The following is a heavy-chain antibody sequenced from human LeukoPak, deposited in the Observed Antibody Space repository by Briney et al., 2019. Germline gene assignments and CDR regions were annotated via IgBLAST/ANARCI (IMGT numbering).Heavy chain of an antibody. D-gene: IGHD3-9*01. Sequence: PGGSLRLSCAASGFTFSSYAMSWVRQAPGKGLEWVSAISGSGGSTYYVDSVKGRFTISRDNSKNTLYLQMNSLRAEDTAVYYCADLLRYFSDDDYWGQGTLVTVSS. CDR1: GFTFSSYA. J-gene: IGHJ4*02. CDR2: ISGSGGST. CDR3: ADLLRYFSDDDY. V-gene: IGHV3-23*01.